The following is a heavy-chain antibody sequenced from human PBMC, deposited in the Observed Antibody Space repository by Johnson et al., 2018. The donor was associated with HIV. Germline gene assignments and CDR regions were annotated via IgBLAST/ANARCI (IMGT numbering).Heavy chain of an antibody. J-gene: IGHJ3*02. D-gene: IGHD4-17*01. CDR3: AKVGGRHDYGDYLGAFDI. CDR1: GFTFDDYA. V-gene: IGHV3-9*01. CDR2: SSWNSGNI. Sequence: VQLVESGGGLVQPGRSLRLSCAASGFTFDDYAMHWVRQAPGKGLEWVSGSSWNSGNIGYADSVKGRFTISRDNAKNSLYLQMNSLRAEDTAVYYCAKVGGRHDYGDYLGAFDIWGQGRIVTVSS.